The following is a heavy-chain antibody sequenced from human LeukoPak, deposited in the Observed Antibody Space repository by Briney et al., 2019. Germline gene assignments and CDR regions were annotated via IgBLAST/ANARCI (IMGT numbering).Heavy chain of an antibody. J-gene: IGHJ4*02. CDR3: ARDRGLSGYDLDY. CDR2: IIPIFDTA. Sequence: SVKASCKASGGTFSIYAISWVRQAPGQGLEWMGGIIPIFDTANYAQKFQGRVTLTADESTSTGYMELSSLRSEDTAVYYCARDRGLSGYDLDYWGQGTLVTVSS. CDR1: GGTFSIYA. D-gene: IGHD5-12*01. V-gene: IGHV1-69*13.